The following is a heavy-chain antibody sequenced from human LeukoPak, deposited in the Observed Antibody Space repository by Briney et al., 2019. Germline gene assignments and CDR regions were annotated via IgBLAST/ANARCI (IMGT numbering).Heavy chain of an antibody. V-gene: IGHV4-4*07. Sequence: SQTLSLTCTVSGGSISSYYWSWIRQPAGKGLEWIGRIYTSGSTNYNPSLKSRVTMSVDTSKNQFFLKLSSVTAADTAVYYCAWSGGTSYHYYYMDVWGKGTTVTVSS. D-gene: IGHD2-2*01. CDR3: AWSGGTSYHYYYMDV. CDR2: IYTSGST. CDR1: GGSISSYY. J-gene: IGHJ6*03.